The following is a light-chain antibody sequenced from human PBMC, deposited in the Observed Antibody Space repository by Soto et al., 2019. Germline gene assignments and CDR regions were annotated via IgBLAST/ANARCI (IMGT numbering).Light chain of an antibody. CDR2: AAS. CDR1: QNIISW. CDR3: QQAYSFPVT. Sequence: DIQMTQSPSSVSASVGDRVTITCRASQNIISWLAWYQQKPGRAPKLLIYAASLLQSGVPSRFSGSGSGTDFTLTINSLQPEDFATYYCQQAYSFPVTFGRGTRLEIK. J-gene: IGKJ5*01. V-gene: IGKV1-12*01.